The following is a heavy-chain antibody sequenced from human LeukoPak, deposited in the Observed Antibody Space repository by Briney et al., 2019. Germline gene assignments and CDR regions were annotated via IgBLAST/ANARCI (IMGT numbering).Heavy chain of an antibody. V-gene: IGHV3-21*01. J-gene: IGHJ4*02. CDR2: IGRSTNYT. D-gene: IGHD3-16*01. CDR3: TRVSYADGGYFDY. Sequence: GGSLRLSCAASGFTFSSYYMNWVRQAPGKGLEWVSSIGRSTNYTYYADSVKGRFTISRDNAKNSLYLQMNSLTAEDTAVYYCTRVSYADGGYFDYWGQGTLVTVSS. CDR1: GFTFSSYY.